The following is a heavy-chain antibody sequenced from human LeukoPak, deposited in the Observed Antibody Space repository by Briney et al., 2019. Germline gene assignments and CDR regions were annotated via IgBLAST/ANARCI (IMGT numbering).Heavy chain of an antibody. CDR3: ARAAGFQPYWYFDL. CDR2: INHSGST. J-gene: IGHJ2*01. D-gene: IGHD1-14*01. V-gene: IGHV4-34*01. CDR1: GGSFSGYY. Sequence: SETLSLTCAVYGGSFSGYYWSWIRQPPGKGLGWIGEINHSGSTNYNPSLKSRVTISVDTSKNQFPLKLSSVTAADTAVYYCARAAGFQPYWYFDLWGRGTLVTVSS.